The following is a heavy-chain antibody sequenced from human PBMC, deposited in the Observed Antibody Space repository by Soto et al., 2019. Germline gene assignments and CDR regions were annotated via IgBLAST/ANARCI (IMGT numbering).Heavy chain of an antibody. V-gene: IGHV3-23*01. D-gene: IGHD2-15*01. Sequence: EVQLLESGGGLVQPGGSLRLSCAASGFTFSSYAMSWVRQAPGKGLEWVSAISGSGGSTYYADSVKGRFTISRDNSKNTLYLQMNSLRAEDTAVYYCAKARWPDIVVVVAATLPDYWGQGTLVTVSS. CDR2: ISGSGGST. J-gene: IGHJ4*02. CDR1: GFTFSSYA. CDR3: AKARWPDIVVVVAATLPDY.